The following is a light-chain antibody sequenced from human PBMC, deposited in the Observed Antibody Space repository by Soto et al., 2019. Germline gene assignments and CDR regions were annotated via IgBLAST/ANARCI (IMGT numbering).Light chain of an antibody. V-gene: IGKV3-20*01. CDR2: GAS. Sequence: EIVLTQSPGTLSLFPGDRATLSCRASQSVSSTFLAWYQQKPGQAPRVVIYGASTRVTGIPDRFSGSGSGTDFTLTISRLEPEDFAVYYCQQYESSRTFGQGTKVEMK. J-gene: IGKJ1*01. CDR3: QQYESSRT. CDR1: QSVSSTF.